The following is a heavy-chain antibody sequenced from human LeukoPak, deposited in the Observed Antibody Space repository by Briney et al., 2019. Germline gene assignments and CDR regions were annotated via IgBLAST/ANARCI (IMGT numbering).Heavy chain of an antibody. CDR3: AKDEGGLWFGELFVNFGAFDI. CDR1: GYTFTSYY. Sequence: ASVKVSCKASGYTFTSYYMHWVRQAPGQGLEWMGIINPSGGSTSYAQKFQGRVTMTRDMSTSTVYMELSSLRAEDTAVYYCAKDEGGLWFGELFVNFGAFDIWGQGTMVTVSS. CDR2: INPSGGST. D-gene: IGHD3-10*01. J-gene: IGHJ3*02. V-gene: IGHV1-46*01.